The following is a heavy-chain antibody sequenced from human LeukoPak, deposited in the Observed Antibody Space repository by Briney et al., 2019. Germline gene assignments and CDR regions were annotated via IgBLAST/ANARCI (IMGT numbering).Heavy chain of an antibody. CDR2: IYYSGST. D-gene: IGHD5-24*01. J-gene: IGHJ6*02. CDR1: GGSIRTDSYF. V-gene: IGHV4-61*01. Sequence: PSETLSLTCTVSGGSIRTDSYFWTWIRQFPGKGLEWIGDIYYSGSTNYNPSLKSRVTISVDTSKNQFSLKLSSVTAADTAVYYCASGTGDRWTLDYGMDVWGQGTTVTVSS. CDR3: ASGTGDRWTLDYGMDV.